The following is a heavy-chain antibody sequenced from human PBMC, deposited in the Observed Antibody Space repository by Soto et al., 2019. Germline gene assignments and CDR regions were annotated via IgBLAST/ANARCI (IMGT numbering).Heavy chain of an antibody. D-gene: IGHD6-19*01. J-gene: IGHJ5*02. Sequence: SQTLSLTCAISGDSVSRNSAAWNSIRQSPSRGLEWLGRTHYRSKWYNDYAVSVKSRITINPGTSKNQFSLQLNSVTPEDTAVYYCARGTKYSSGWFGNTYNWFDPWGQGTLVTVSS. CDR2: THYRSKWYN. CDR3: ARGTKYSSGWFGNTYNWFDP. V-gene: IGHV6-1*01. CDR1: GDSVSRNSAA.